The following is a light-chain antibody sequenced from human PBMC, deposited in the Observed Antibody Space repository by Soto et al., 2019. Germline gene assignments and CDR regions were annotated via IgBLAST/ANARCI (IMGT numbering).Light chain of an antibody. V-gene: IGLV2-14*01. CDR3: CSYTSRYTYV. CDR2: DVR. J-gene: IGLJ1*01. CDR1: ISDIGGYTY. Sequence: QSVLTQPASVSGSPGQSITISCTGTISDIGGYTYVSWYQQHPGKAPKVIIYDVRDRPSGVSNRFSGSKSCSTASLTISGLQAEDEADYYCCSYTSRYTYVFGTGTKVTVL.